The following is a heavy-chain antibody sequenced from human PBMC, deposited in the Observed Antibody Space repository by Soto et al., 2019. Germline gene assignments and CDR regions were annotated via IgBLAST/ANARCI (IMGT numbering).Heavy chain of an antibody. V-gene: IGHV3-53*01. CDR2: IYRDGST. CDR3: ARGAINYEY. CDR1: GFDVSTNY. Sequence: GGSLRLSCAVSGFDVSTNYMSWVRQAPGKGLEWVSLIYRDGSTFYADSVKGRFTISRDNSKNTLYLQMNSLRGEDTAVYYCARGAINYEYWGPGTLVTVSS. J-gene: IGHJ4*02.